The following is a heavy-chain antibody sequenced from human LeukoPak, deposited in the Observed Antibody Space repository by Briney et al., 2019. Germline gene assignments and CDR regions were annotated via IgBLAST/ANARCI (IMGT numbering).Heavy chain of an antibody. J-gene: IGHJ4*02. Sequence: GGSLRLSCAASGFTFSSYAMHWVRQAPGKGLEWVAVISYDGSNKYYADSVKGRFTISRDNSKNTLYLQMNSLRAEDTAVYYCTRDIRRGGGYSGNFDYWGQGTLVTVSS. V-gene: IGHV3-30-3*01. CDR1: GFTFSSYA. CDR2: ISYDGSNK. D-gene: IGHD5-12*01. CDR3: TRDIRRGGGYSGNFDY.